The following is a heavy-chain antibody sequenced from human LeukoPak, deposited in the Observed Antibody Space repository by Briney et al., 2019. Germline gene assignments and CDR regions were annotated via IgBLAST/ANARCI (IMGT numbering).Heavy chain of an antibody. V-gene: IGHV4-34*01. CDR2: INHSGST. CDR1: GGSFSGYY. J-gene: IGHJ6*03. D-gene: IGHD6-25*01. Sequence: SETLSLTCAVYGGSFSGYYWSWIRQPPGKGLEWIGEINHSGSTNYSPSLKSRVTISVDTSKNQFSLKLSSVTAADTAVYYCASRLSTYYYYMGVWGKGTTVTVSS. CDR3: ASRLSTYYYYMGV.